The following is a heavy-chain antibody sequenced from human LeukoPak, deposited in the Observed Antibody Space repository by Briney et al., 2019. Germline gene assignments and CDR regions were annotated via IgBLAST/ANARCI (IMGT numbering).Heavy chain of an antibody. Sequence: GGPLRLSCAASRLTFTSYGMSWVRQAPGKGLERAQAISGSGGSTYYADSVKGRFTISRDNSKNTLYLQMNSLRAEDTAVYYCAKEGRFKYYYDSSGYYQFDYWGQGTLVTVSS. D-gene: IGHD3-22*01. V-gene: IGHV3-23*01. CDR1: RLTFTSYG. CDR3: AKEGRFKYYYDSSGYYQFDY. CDR2: ISGSGGST. J-gene: IGHJ4*02.